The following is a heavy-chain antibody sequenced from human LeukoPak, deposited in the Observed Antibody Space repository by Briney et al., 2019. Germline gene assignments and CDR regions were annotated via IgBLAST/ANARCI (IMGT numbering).Heavy chain of an antibody. CDR1: GYTFTGYY. Sequence: ASVKVSCKASGYTFTGYYMHWVRQAPGQGLEWMGWINPNSGGTNYAQTFQGRVTMTRDTSISTAYMEQSRLRSDDTAVYYCARERTLTSCYDYWGQGTLVTVSS. V-gene: IGHV1-2*02. CDR2: INPNSGGT. CDR3: ARERTLTSCYDY. D-gene: IGHD2-15*01. J-gene: IGHJ4*02.